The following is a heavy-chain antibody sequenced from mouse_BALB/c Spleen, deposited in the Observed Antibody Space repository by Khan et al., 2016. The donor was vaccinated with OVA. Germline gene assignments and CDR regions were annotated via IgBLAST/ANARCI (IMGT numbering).Heavy chain of an antibody. Sequence: EVELVVSGGGLVQPGGSRKLSCAASGFTFSSFGMHWVRQAPQKGLEWVAYISSGSSTIYSVDTVKGRFTISRDNPKNTLLLQMTSLRSEYTAMYYCARSGGNFHWYFDVWGAGTSVTVSS. CDR3: ARSGGNFHWYFDV. V-gene: IGHV5-17*02. CDR1: GFTFSSFG. CDR2: ISSGSSTI. J-gene: IGHJ1*01. D-gene: IGHD2-1*01.